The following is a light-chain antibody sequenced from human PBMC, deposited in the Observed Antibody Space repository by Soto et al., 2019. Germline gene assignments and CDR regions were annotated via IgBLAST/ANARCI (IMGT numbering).Light chain of an antibody. CDR1: QGIDSY. J-gene: IGKJ5*01. CDR3: QQVNGYPIT. V-gene: IGKV1-9*01. Sequence: DIQLTQSPSFLSASVGDRVTITCRASQGIDSYLAWYQQKPGKAPKFLIYVASTLHSGVPSRFSGSGSGTEFALTISSLQPEDVATYYCQQVNGYPITFGQGTRLEIK. CDR2: VAS.